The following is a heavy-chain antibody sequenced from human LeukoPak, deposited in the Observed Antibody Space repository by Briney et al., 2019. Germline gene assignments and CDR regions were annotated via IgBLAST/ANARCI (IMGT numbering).Heavy chain of an antibody. CDR2: ISSSSSYI. J-gene: IGHJ4*02. V-gene: IGHV3-21*01. D-gene: IGHD3-22*01. Sequence: GGSLRLSCAVPGFTFSRYSMNWVRQAPGKGLEWVSSISSSSSYIYYADSVKGRFTISRDNAKNSVSLQVNSLRAEDTAVYYCARRRYDSSGLRLPFDYWGQGTLVTVSS. CDR1: GFTFSRYS. CDR3: ARRRYDSSGLRLPFDY.